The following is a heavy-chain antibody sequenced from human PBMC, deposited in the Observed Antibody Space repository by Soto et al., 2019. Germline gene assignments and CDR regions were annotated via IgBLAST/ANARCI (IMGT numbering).Heavy chain of an antibody. D-gene: IGHD6-19*01. V-gene: IGHV1-69*13. CDR2: IIPIFGTA. CDR3: ARGIPGIAVAGTSFDY. CDR1: GGTFSSYA. J-gene: IGHJ4*02. Sequence: GASVKVSCKASGGTFSSYAISWVRQAPGQGLEWMGGIIPIFGTANYAQKFQGRVTITADESTSTAYMELSNLRSEDTAVYYCARGIPGIAVAGTSFDYWGQGTLVTVSS.